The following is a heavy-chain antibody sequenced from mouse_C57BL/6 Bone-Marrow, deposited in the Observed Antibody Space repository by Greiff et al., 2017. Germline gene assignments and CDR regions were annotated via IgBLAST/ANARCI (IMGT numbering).Heavy chain of an antibody. D-gene: IGHD4-1*01. CDR2: SSNKANDYTT. V-gene: IGHV7-1*01. CDR1: GFTFSDFY. CDR3: ASDAKTGIDY. J-gene: IGHJ2*01. Sequence: EVKLVESGGGLVQSGRSLRLSCATSGFTFSDFYMEWVRQAPGKGLEWIAASSNKANDYTTEYSASVKGRFIVSRDTSPSILYLRMNALRAEDTAIYNCASDAKTGIDYWGQGTTLTVSS.